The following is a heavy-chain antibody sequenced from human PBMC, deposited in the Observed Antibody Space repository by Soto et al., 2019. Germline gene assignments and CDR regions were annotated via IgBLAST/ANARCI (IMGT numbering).Heavy chain of an antibody. Sequence: EVQLVESGGDLVQPGGSLRLSCAASGFTVSSHYMNWVRQAPGKGLEWVSLIQSGGSTFYADSVKGRFTISRDNSKNTLVPQMNSLRVDDTSMYYCSRDDVYCSGGSCYGVPMDVCGRGTTVTVSS. CDR1: GFTVSSHY. CDR2: IQSGGST. D-gene: IGHD2-15*01. J-gene: IGHJ6*03. V-gene: IGHV3-66*01. CDR3: SRDDVYCSGGSCYGVPMDV.